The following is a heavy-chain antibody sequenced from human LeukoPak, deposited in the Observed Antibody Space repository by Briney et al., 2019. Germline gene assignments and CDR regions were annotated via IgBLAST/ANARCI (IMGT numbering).Heavy chain of an antibody. Sequence: GGSLRLSCAASGFTFSTFDMNWVRQAPGKGLEWVSYISSGSSTIYYADSVKGRFTISRDNSKNTLYLQMNSLRAEDTAVYYCAKVLRYFDYWGQGTLVTVSS. J-gene: IGHJ4*02. CDR1: GFTFSTFD. CDR3: AKVLRYFDY. D-gene: IGHD2/OR15-2a*01. V-gene: IGHV3-48*01. CDR2: ISSGSSTI.